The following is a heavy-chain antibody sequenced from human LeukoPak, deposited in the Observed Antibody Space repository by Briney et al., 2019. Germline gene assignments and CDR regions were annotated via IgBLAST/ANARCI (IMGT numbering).Heavy chain of an antibody. D-gene: IGHD4-17*01. CDR3: ARGHTAVTRHFDY. CDR2: ISGSGGST. V-gene: IGHV3-23*01. J-gene: IGHJ4*02. CDR1: GFTFSSYG. Sequence: GGSLRLSCAASGFTFSSYGMSWVRQAPGKGLEWVSAISGSGGSTYYADSVKGRFTISRDNSKNTLYLQMNSLRAEDTAVYYCARGHTAVTRHFDYWGQGTLVTVSS.